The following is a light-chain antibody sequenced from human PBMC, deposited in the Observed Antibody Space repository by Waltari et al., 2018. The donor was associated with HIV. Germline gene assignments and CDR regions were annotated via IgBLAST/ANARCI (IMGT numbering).Light chain of an antibody. CDR3: QVWDESNEQVV. CDR1: NIAGRK. J-gene: IGLJ2*01. Sequence: YVLTQPPSVSVAPGQTARITCGGDNIAGRKVHWYQRRPGQAPALVVFDGSDRPSGIPERFSGSISGNTATLIISRVEDGDEADYYCQVWDESNEQVVFGGGTRLTVL. CDR2: DGS. V-gene: IGLV3-21*02.